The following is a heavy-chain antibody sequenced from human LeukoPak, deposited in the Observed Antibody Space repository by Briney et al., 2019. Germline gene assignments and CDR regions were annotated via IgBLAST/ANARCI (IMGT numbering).Heavy chain of an antibody. J-gene: IGHJ4*02. CDR1: GFTFNIYG. CDR3: AIIAVALSLDY. Sequence: GGSLRLSRAASGFTFNIYGMSWVRQAPGKGLEWVSGLSGSGGSTYYADSVKGRFTISRDNSKDTLYLQMNSLRAEDTAVYYCAIIAVALSLDYWGQGTLVTVSS. V-gene: IGHV3-23*01. CDR2: LSGSGGST. D-gene: IGHD6-19*01.